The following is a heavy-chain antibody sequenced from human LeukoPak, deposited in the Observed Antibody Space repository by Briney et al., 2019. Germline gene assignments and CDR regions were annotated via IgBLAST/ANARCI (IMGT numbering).Heavy chain of an antibody. CDR2: ISGSGGST. CDR1: GFTFSSYA. CDR3: AKGYCSGGSCSPDY. J-gene: IGHJ4*02. D-gene: IGHD2-15*01. V-gene: IGHV3-23*01. Sequence: GGSLRLSCAASGFTFSSYAMSWVRQAPGKGPEWVSAISGSGGSTYYADSVKGRFTISRDNSKNTLYLQMNSLRAEDTAVYYCAKGYCSGGSCSPDYWGQGTLVTVSS.